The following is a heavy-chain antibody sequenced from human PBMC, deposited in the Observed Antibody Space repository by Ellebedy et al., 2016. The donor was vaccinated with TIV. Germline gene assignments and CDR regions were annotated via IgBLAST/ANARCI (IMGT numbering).Heavy chain of an antibody. CDR2: IYDSGST. V-gene: IGHV4-59*08. Sequence: SEPLSLTXAVHGGSFSGYYWSWIRQPPGKGLEWIGYIYDSGSTNYNPSLKSRVTISVDRSKNQFSLKLSSVTAADTAVYYCARGGIAAAGFTRHFDYWGQGTLVTVSS. D-gene: IGHD6-13*01. CDR3: ARGGIAAAGFTRHFDY. CDR1: GGSFSGYY. J-gene: IGHJ4*02.